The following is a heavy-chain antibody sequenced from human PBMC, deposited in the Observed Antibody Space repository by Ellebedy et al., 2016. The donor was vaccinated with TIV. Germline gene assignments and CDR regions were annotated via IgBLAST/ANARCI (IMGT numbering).Heavy chain of an antibody. J-gene: IGHJ4*02. CDR1: GFTFSTYW. Sequence: GGSLRLSXAASGFTFSTYWMHWVRQAPGKGLVWVSRINPEETTINYADSVRGRFTISRDNAGNTLYLQMNSLTAEDTAVYYCGRGGYGLADSWGQGTLVTVSS. D-gene: IGHD5-12*01. V-gene: IGHV3-74*01. CDR2: INPEETTI. CDR3: GRGGYGLADS.